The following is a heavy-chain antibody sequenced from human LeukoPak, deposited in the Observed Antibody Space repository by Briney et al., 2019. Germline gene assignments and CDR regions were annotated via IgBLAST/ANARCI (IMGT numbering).Heavy chain of an antibody. CDR3: ARMLVGSSSWFD. Sequence: SETLSLTCTVSGGSISSYYWSWIRQPPGKGLEWIGSIYYSGSTYYNPSLKSRVTISVDTSKNQFSLKLSSVTAADTAVYYCARMLVGSSSWFDWGQGTLVTVSS. J-gene: IGHJ4*02. CDR1: GGSISSYY. V-gene: IGHV4-59*12. D-gene: IGHD6-13*01. CDR2: IYYSGST.